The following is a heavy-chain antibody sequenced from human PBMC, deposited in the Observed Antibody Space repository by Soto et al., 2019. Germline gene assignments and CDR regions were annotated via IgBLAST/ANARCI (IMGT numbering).Heavy chain of an antibody. CDR2: ISGYHGNT. D-gene: IGHD4-4*01. V-gene: IGHV1-18*04. CDR3: ARGLDYSSYAYYYYGLAV. Sequence: ASVKVSCKASGYTFTSYGISWVRQAPGQGLEWMGWISGYHGNTKYAQKLQGRVTMTTETTTSTAYMELRSLRSDDTAVNYCARGLDYSSYAYYYYGLAVWVQGATDT. CDR1: GYTFTSYG. J-gene: IGHJ6*02.